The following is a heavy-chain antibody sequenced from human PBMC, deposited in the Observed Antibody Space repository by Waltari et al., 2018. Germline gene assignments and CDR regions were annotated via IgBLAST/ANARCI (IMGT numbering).Heavy chain of an antibody. J-gene: IGHJ4*02. CDR3: ARAVRNQLLSEY. V-gene: IGHV1-8*01. Sequence: QVQLVQSGAEVKKPGASVTVSCRASGYSFTSYDITWVRLAPGKGLEWMGGMNPMSGNTGYARKFQGRVSMTGDPSINTAYMELSSLTFDDTAVYYCARAVRNQLLSEYWGQGTLVAVSS. D-gene: IGHD2-2*01. CDR2: MNPMSGNT. CDR1: GYSFTSYD.